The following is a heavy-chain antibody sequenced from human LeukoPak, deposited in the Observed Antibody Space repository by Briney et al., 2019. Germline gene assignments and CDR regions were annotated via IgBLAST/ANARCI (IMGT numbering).Heavy chain of an antibody. D-gene: IGHD2-2*02. V-gene: IGHV4-34*01. CDR3: ARGRVVVVPAAIRRNNWFDP. CDR1: GGSFSGYY. Sequence: SETLSLTCAVYGGSFSGYYWSWIRQPPRKGLEWIGEINHSGSTNYNPSLKSRVTISVDTSKNQFSLKLSSVTAADTAVYYCARGRVVVVPAAIRRNNWFDPWGQGTLVTVSS. J-gene: IGHJ5*02. CDR2: INHSGST.